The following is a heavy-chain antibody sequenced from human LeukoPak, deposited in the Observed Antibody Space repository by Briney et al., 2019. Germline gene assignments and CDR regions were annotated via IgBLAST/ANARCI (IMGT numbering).Heavy chain of an antibody. CDR1: GYSISSGYY. Sequence: SETLSLTCTVSGYSISSGYYWGWIRQPPGKGLEWIGSIYHSGSTYYNPSLKSRVTISVDTSKNQFSLKLSSVTAADTAVYYCARTLSRSVTMIVVVYDYWGQGTLVTVSS. D-gene: IGHD3-22*01. CDR3: ARTLSRSVTMIVVVYDY. J-gene: IGHJ4*02. CDR2: IYHSGST. V-gene: IGHV4-38-2*02.